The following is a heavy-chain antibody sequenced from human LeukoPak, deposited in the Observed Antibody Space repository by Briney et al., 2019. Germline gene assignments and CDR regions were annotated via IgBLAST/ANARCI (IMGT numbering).Heavy chain of an antibody. D-gene: IGHD3-10*01. J-gene: IGHJ5*02. CDR2: ILHDGSKT. CDR1: GFSFKSYA. Sequence: GGSLRLLCRASGFSFKSYAMHWVRQAPGKGLEWLAFILHDGSKTYHADSINGRFTISRDNSNNTLFLQMSSLTTEDTGVYYCAKDRYGSGNNWLDPWGQGTLVTVSS. CDR3: AKDRYGSGNNWLDP. V-gene: IGHV3-30*18.